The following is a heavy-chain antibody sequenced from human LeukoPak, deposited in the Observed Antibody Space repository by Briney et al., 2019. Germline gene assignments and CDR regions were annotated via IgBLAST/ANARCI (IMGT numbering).Heavy chain of an antibody. CDR1: GFTFNSYG. CDR3: ARNNLQLGFDR. J-gene: IGHJ5*02. V-gene: IGHV3-30*02. CDR2: IRNDGSDE. Sequence: PGGSLRLSCAASGFTFNSYGMHWVRQAPGKGLEWVVFIRNDGSDEYYGDSVKGRFTISRDNSKNTLYLQMNSLRAEDTAVYYCARNNLQLGFDRWGQGTLVTVSS. D-gene: IGHD2-2*01.